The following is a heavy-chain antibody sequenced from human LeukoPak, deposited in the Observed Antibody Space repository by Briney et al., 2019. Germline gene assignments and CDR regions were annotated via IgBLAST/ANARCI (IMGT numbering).Heavy chain of an antibody. CDR1: GFTFSSYA. CDR2: ISSNGGST. V-gene: IGHV3-64*04. D-gene: IGHD5-24*01. Sequence: GGSLRLTCSASGFTFSSYAMHWVRQAPGKGLEYVSAISSNGGSTYYADSVKGRFTISRDNSKNTLYLQMNSLRAEDTAVYYCAKGRRWLQSDYFDYWGQGTLVTVSS. J-gene: IGHJ4*02. CDR3: AKGRRWLQSDYFDY.